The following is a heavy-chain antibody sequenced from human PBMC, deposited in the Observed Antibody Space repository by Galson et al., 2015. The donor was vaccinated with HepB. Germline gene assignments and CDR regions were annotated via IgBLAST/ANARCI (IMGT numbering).Heavy chain of an antibody. CDR1: GSSFSSHW. CDR2: IYPSDSDT. D-gene: IGHD1-14*01. CDR3: ALYIGPDWAAQN. Sequence: QSGAEVKEPGESLKISCTGSGSSFSSHWIGWVRQMPGKGLEWMGIIYPSDSDTSYSPSFQGQVTISADKSISTAYLQWSSLKASDTAMYYCALYIGPDWAAQNWGQGTQVTVSS. V-gene: IGHV5-51*01. J-gene: IGHJ1*01.